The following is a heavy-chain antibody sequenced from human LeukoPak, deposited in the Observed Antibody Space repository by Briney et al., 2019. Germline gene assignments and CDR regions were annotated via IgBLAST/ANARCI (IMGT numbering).Heavy chain of an antibody. Sequence: GASVKVSCKASGGTFSSYAISWVRQAPGQGLEWMGGIIPIFGKANYAQKFQGRVTITTDESTSTAYMELSSLRSEDTAVDYCARGRVLGNFGHSGGRGTLATSSP. D-gene: IGHD2/OR15-2a*01. CDR2: IIPIFGKA. CDR3: ARGRVLGNFGHS. J-gene: IGHJ4*02. CDR1: GGTFSSYA. V-gene: IGHV1-69*05.